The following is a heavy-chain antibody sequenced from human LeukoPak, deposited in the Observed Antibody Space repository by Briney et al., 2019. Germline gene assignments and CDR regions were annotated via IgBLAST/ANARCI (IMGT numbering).Heavy chain of an antibody. Sequence: GESLKISCKGSGYSFTSYWIGWVRQMPGKGLEWMGIIYPGDSDTRYSPSFQGQVIISADKSIRTAYLQWSSLKAADTAVYYGARLDWTGGNFYSSWGQGTQVIVSS. D-gene: IGHD2-21*02. CDR2: IYPGDSDT. J-gene: IGHJ5*02. V-gene: IGHV5-51*01. CDR3: ARLDWTGGNFYSS. CDR1: GYSFTSYW.